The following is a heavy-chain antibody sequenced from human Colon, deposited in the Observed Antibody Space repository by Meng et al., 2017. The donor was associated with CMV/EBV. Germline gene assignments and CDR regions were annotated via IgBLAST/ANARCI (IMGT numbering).Heavy chain of an antibody. CDR3: ATISGGDFDF. CDR1: GYSFTGYF. CDR2: LNPNSGDT. J-gene: IGHJ4*02. V-gene: IGHV1-2*02. Sequence: QVPLVQSGAEVKKPGASVKVSCKTSGYSFTGYFMFWVRQAPGQGLEWMGSLNPNSGDTNSAQKFHGSLTMTRDTSIHTAYMELGSLRSDDTAVYYCATISGGDFDFWGQGTLVTVSS. D-gene: IGHD3-10*01.